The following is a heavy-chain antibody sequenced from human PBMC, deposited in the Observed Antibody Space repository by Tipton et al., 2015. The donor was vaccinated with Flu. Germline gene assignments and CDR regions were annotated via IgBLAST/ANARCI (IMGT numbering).Heavy chain of an antibody. CDR3: ARQLWSRAFDI. CDR1: GFTFSDYY. Sequence: LRLFCAASGFTFSDYYMSWIRQPPGKGLEWIGSIYYSGSTYYNPSLKSRVTISVDTSKNQFSLKLSSVTAADTAVYYCARQLWSRAFDIWGQGTMVTVSS. CDR2: IYYSGST. D-gene: IGHD3-10*01. V-gene: IGHV4-38-2*01. J-gene: IGHJ3*02.